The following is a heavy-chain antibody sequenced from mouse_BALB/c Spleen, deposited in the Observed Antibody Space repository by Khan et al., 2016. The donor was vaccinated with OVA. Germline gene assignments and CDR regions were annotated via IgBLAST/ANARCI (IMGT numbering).Heavy chain of an antibody. CDR3: ARKSTRASY. V-gene: IGHV1-4*01. J-gene: IGHJ2*01. D-gene: IGHD3-1*01. CDR1: GYTFTSYT. Sequence: QVQLQQSGAELVKPGASVKMSCKASGYTFTSYTMHWVTQRPGQGLEWIGYINPSSGYTKYNQKFKDKATLTADKSSSTAYMQLSSLTSEDSAVYYCARKSTRASYWGQGTTLTVSS. CDR2: INPSSGYT.